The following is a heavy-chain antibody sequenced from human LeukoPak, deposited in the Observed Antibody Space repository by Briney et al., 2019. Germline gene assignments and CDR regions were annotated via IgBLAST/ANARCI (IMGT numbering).Heavy chain of an antibody. CDR3: AGAILRPAAPQGLDAFDI. J-gene: IGHJ3*02. D-gene: IGHD2-2*01. CDR1: DYSFTSYW. CDR2: IYPGDSDT. V-gene: IGHV5-51*01. Sequence: GESLKISCKGSDYSFTSYWIGWVRQMPGKGLEWMGIIYPGDSDTRYSPSFQGQVTISADKSISTAYLQWSSLKASDTAMYYCAGAILRPAAPQGLDAFDIWGQGTMVTVSS.